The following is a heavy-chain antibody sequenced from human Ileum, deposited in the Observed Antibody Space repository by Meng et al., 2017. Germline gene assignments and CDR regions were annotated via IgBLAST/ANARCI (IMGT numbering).Heavy chain of an antibody. J-gene: IGHJ4*02. CDR3: ATNSGRDVYSFDY. CDR2: VYYSGAR. D-gene: IGHD6-19*01. CDR1: GGSFSSYY. Sequence: SETLSLTCTVSGGSFSSYYWSWLRQSPGKGLEWIAYVYYSGARHYSPSLKSRVTISLDTSKNQVSLRLTSVTAADTAVYYCATNSGRDVYSFDYWGQGTVVTVSS. V-gene: IGHV4-59*01.